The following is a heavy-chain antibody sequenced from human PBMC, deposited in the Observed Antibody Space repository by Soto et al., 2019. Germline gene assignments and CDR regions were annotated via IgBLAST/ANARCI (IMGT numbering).Heavy chain of an antibody. CDR3: ARAGDIVLVPAANPHNWFDP. CDR1: GGSISSGDYY. J-gene: IGHJ5*02. Sequence: SETLSLTCTVSGGSISSGDYYWSWIRQPPGKGLEWIGYIYYSGSTYYNPSLKSRVTISVDTSKNQFSLKLSSVTAADTAVYYCARAGDIVLVPAANPHNWFDPWGQGTLVTVSS. CDR2: IYYSGST. D-gene: IGHD2-2*01. V-gene: IGHV4-30-4*01.